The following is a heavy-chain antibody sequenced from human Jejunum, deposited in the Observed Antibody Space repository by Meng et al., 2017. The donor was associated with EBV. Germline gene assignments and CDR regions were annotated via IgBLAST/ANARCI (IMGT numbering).Heavy chain of an antibody. CDR1: GFSFGDYA. V-gene: IGHV3-30*04. J-gene: IGHJ4*02. D-gene: IGHD1-14*01. Sequence: VQVVESGVGVVQAGRSLCLSCAGSGFSFGDYAMHWVRQAPGKGLELVARGSYGGSDKLYADSVKGRITIYRDNSDNTLFLQMNSLKHEDTAVYYCAKERRGFYAEHWGQGTLVTVSS. CDR3: AKERRGFYAEH. CDR2: GSYGGSDK.